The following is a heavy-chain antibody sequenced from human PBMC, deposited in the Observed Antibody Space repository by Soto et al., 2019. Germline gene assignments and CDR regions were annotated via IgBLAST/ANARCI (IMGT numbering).Heavy chain of an antibody. D-gene: IGHD3-3*01. CDR3: ARSGFGVANCYYYYMDV. CDR2: ISSSGGTI. V-gene: IGHV3-11*01. J-gene: IGHJ6*03. CDR1: GFTFSDSY. Sequence: QMQLVDSGGGLVKPGGSLRLSCAASGFTFSDSYMSWIRQAPGKGLEWVSYISSSGGTIYYADSVKGRFTISRDNAKNSLYLQMNSLRAEDTAVYYCARSGFGVANCYYYYMDVWGKGTTVTVSS.